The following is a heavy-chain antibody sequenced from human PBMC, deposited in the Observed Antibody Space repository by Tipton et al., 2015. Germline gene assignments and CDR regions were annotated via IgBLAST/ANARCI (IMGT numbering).Heavy chain of an antibody. D-gene: IGHD3-22*01. J-gene: IGHJ4*02. CDR2: IYTTGST. CDR1: GGSISSYY. V-gene: IGHV4-4*07. CDR3: AKTDSFGYYFDY. Sequence: TLSLTCTVSGGSISSYYWSWIRQPAGKTLERIGRIYTTGSTNYNPSLTSRVTMSVDSSKNQFSLNLRSVTAADTAVYYCAKTDSFGYYFDYWGQGTLVTVSS.